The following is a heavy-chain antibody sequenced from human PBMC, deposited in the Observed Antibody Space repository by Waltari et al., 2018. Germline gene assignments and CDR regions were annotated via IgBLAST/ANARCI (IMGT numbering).Heavy chain of an antibody. D-gene: IGHD3-3*01. V-gene: IGHV3-15*01. CDR1: GFAFSDAW. CDR2: IKDKSDGGTT. CDR3: VAPWTI. Sequence: EGQLVESGGGLVQPGGSVTLSCAASGFAFSDAWMSWVRQVPGKGLEWVCRIKDKSDGGTTDYATPVKGRFTISRDDSKNLLSLEMNSLKTDDTGVYYCVAPWTIWGQGTLVTVSS. J-gene: IGHJ4*02.